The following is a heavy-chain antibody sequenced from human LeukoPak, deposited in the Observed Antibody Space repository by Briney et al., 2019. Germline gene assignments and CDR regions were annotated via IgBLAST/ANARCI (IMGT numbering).Heavy chain of an antibody. CDR1: GFTFSNYG. V-gene: IGHV1-18*01. J-gene: IGHJ4*02. CDR2: ISVYNGNT. D-gene: IGHD3-9*01. Sequence: GASVKVSCKASGFTFSNYGINWVRQAPGQGLEWMGWISVYNGNTKYAQKFQGRVTMTTDTSTSTAYTELRSLRSDDTAVYYCARDPYDFLTGHYSGSGGDYWGQGTLVTVSS. CDR3: ARDPYDFLTGHYSGSGGDY.